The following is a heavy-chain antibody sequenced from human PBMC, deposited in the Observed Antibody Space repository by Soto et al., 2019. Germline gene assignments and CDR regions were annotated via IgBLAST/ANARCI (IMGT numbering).Heavy chain of an antibody. Sequence: PSETLSLTCTGAYFGTYYWSWIRQPPGKGLEWIGEVYRTGSTNYNPSLESRLTISVDKSKNQFSLRLTSVTAADTAVYYCARLGAYYQTLDPWGPGTLVTVSS. J-gene: IGHJ5*02. CDR1: YFGTYY. CDR3: ARLGAYYQTLDP. V-gene: IGHV4-59*08. D-gene: IGHD2-21*01. CDR2: VYRTGST.